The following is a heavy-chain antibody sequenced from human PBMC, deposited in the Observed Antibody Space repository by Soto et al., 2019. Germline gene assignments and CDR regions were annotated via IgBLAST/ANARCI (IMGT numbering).Heavy chain of an antibody. CDR2: INGDGSST. CDR3: ARGLEGWGKPTVS. V-gene: IGHV3-74*01. Sequence: EVQLVESGGGLVQPGGSLRLSCAASGFIFSSHWMHWVRQAPGKGLVWVSRINGDGSSTTYADSVKGRFTISRDDAKSTLYLQMNSLRAEDTAVYYCARGLEGWGKPTVSWGQGTLVTVSS. CDR1: GFIFSSHW. J-gene: IGHJ3*01. D-gene: IGHD3-16*01.